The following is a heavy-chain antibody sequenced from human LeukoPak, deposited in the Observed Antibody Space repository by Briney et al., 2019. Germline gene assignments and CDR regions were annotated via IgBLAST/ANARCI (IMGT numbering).Heavy chain of an antibody. CDR3: ARDRGHLWLLFDY. CDR1: GFTFSSYD. D-gene: IGHD5-18*01. CDR2: IGTAGDT. V-gene: IGHV3-13*01. J-gene: IGHJ4*02. Sequence: PGGSLRLSCAASGFTFSSYDMHWVRHATGKGLEWVSAIGTAGDTYYPGSVKGRFTISRDNSKNTLYLQMNSLRAEDTAVFYCARDRGHLWLLFDYWGQGTLVTVSS.